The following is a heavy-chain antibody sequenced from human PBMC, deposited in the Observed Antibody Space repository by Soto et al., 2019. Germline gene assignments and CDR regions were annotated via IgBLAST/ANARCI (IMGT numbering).Heavy chain of an antibody. Sequence: AVKVSCKDSGGLFSSFAISWVRQAPGQGLEWMGGSIPVFGTTNYAQKFQGRVTITADESTNTAYMELSSLTSDDTAMYYCARGGGPYVWFNEFWGQGTQVTVFS. CDR2: SIPVFGTT. D-gene: IGHD3-16*01. CDR1: GGLFSSFA. CDR3: ARGGGPYVWFNEF. J-gene: IGHJ4*02. V-gene: IGHV1-69*13.